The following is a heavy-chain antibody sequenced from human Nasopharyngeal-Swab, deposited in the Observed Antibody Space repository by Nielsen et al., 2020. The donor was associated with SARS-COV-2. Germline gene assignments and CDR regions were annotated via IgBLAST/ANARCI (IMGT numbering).Heavy chain of an antibody. CDR1: GGSISGYF. CDR2: VYTSGST. J-gene: IGHJ6*01. CDR3: ARSGTTKYGLDV. V-gene: IGHV4-4*07. Sequence: SETLSLTCSVSGGSISGYFLSWIRQPAGEGLEWIGRVYTSGSTNYNPSLKSRVTISIDMSKNQFSLELRSVTAADTAFYYCARSGTTKYGLDVWVKGPRSSSPQ. D-gene: IGHD1-1*01.